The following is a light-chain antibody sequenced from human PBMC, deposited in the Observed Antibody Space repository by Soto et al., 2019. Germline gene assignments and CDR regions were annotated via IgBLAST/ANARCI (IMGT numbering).Light chain of an antibody. CDR1: QSVSSY. J-gene: IGKJ5*01. V-gene: IGKV3-11*01. CDR3: QQRSNWPVT. Sequence: EIVLTQSPATLSLSPRERATLSCSASQSVSSYLAWYQQKPGQAPRLLIYDASNRATGIPARFSGSGSGTDFTLTISSLEPEDFAVYYCQQRSNWPVTFGQGTRLEI. CDR2: DAS.